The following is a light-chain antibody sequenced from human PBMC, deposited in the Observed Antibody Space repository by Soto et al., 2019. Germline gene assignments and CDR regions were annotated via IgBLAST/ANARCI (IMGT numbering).Light chain of an antibody. Sequence: IHMTQSPSSLSASVGDRITVTCRASQRITTYVNWYQLKPGEAPKLLISTSGTLQRGVPSRFSGSGSGTDFTLTITRLQTADFATYFCQQTYSTPYTFGQGTKLEIK. CDR2: TSG. J-gene: IGKJ2*01. CDR1: QRITTY. V-gene: IGKV1-39*01. CDR3: QQTYSTPYT.